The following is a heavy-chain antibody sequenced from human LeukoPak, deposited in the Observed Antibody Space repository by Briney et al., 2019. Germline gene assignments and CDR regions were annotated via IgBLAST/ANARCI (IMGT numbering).Heavy chain of an antibody. CDR3: ARDLVRGWFGPPGASDI. D-gene: IGHD3-10*01. V-gene: IGHV1-2*02. CDR1: GYTFTGYY. J-gene: IGHJ3*02. CDR2: INPNSGGT. Sequence: GASVKVSCKASGYTFTGYYMRWVRQAPGQGLEWMGWINPNSGGTNYAQKFQGRVTMTRDTSISTAYMELSRLRSDDTAVYYCARDLVRGWFGPPGASDIWGQGTMVTVSS.